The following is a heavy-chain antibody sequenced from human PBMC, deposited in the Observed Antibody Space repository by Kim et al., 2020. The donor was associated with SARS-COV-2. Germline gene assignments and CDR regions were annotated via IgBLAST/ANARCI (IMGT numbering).Heavy chain of an antibody. V-gene: IGHV4-31*03. CDR2: IYYSGST. CDR1: GGSISSGGYY. Sequence: SETLSLTCTVPGGSISSGGYYWSWIRQHPGKGLEWIGNIYYSGSTYYNPSLKSRVTISVETSKNQFSLKLSSVTAADTAVYYCASDFYSTVTTGIYYYYGMDVWGPGPTVTVAS. D-gene: IGHD4-17*01. CDR3: ASDFYSTVTTGIYYYYGMDV. J-gene: IGHJ6*02.